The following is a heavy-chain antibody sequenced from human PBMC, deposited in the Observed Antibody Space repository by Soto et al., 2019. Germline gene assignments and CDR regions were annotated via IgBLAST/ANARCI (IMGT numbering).Heavy chain of an antibody. J-gene: IGHJ6*02. Sequence: QVQLQESGPGLVKPSETLSLTCTVSGGSISSYYWSWIRQPPGKGLEWIGYIYYSGSTNYNPSLKSRVTISVDTSKNQLSLKLSSVTAADTAVYYCARALGSRGPNYGMDVWGQGTTVTVSS. D-gene: IGHD3-10*01. CDR3: ARALGSRGPNYGMDV. CDR1: GGSISSYY. V-gene: IGHV4-59*01. CDR2: IYYSGST.